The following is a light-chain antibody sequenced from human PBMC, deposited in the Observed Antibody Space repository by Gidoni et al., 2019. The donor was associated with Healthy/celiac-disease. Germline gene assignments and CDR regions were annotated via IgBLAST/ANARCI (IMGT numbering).Light chain of an antibody. Sequence: DIQLTQSPSTLAASVGDIVTITCRASQSISSWLAWYQQKPGKAPKLLIYKASSLESGVPSRFSGSGSGTEFTLTISILQPDDFATYYCQQYNSYSTFGQGTKVEIK. V-gene: IGKV1-5*03. CDR3: QQYNSYST. CDR1: QSISSW. J-gene: IGKJ1*01. CDR2: KAS.